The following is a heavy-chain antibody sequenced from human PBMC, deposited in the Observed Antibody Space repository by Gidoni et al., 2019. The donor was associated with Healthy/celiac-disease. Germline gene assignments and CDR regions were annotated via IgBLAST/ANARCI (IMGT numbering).Heavy chain of an antibody. CDR1: GFTFSSYA. Sequence: EVQLLESGGGLVQPGGSLRLSCAASGFTFSSYAMSRVRQAPGKGLEWVSAISGSGGSTYYADSVKGRFTISRDNSKNTLYLQMNSLRAEDTAVYYCATVVVTATYYFDYWGQGTLVTVSS. D-gene: IGHD2-21*02. CDR3: ATVVVTATYYFDY. J-gene: IGHJ4*02. CDR2: ISGSGGST. V-gene: IGHV3-23*01.